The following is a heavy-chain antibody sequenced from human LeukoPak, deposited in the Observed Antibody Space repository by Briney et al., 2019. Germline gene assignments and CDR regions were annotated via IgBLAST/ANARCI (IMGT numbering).Heavy chain of an antibody. D-gene: IGHD6-19*01. CDR2: INPFDSNV. CDR3: ATRKTYASGWLF. J-gene: IGHJ4*02. Sequence: GESLKISCKRSGSSFTNYWIGWVRQMPGKGLEWMGIINPFDSNVRYSPSFQGQVTISADKSINTAYLQWSSLKASDTAMYYCATRKTYASGWLFWGQGTLVTVSS. V-gene: IGHV5-51*01. CDR1: GSSFTNYW.